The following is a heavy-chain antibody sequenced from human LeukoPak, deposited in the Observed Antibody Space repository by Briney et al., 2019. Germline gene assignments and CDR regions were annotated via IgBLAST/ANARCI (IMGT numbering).Heavy chain of an antibody. V-gene: IGHV5-51*01. CDR3: ARLPGGIVVVPAAIGDY. J-gene: IGHJ4*02. CDR2: IYPGDSDT. Sequence: GESLKISCKGSGYSFTSYWIGWVRQMPGKGLEWMGIIYPGDSDTRYSPSFQGQVTISADKSISTAYLQRSSLKASDTAMYYCARLPGGIVVVPAAIGDYWGQGTLVTVSS. CDR1: GYSFTSYW. D-gene: IGHD2-2*02.